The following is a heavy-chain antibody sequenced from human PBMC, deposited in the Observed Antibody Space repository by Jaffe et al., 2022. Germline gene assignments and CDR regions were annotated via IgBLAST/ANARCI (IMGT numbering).Heavy chain of an antibody. CDR2: IYHSGST. D-gene: IGHD2-2*01. J-gene: IGHJ5*02. V-gene: IGHV4-38-2*02. Sequence: QVQLQESGPGLVKPSETLSLTCAVSGYSISSGYYWGWIRQPPGKGLEWIGSIYHSGSTYYNPSLKSRVTISVDTSKNQFSLKLSSVTAADTAVYYCARDVRDIVVVPAAMVANWFDPWGQGTLVTVSS. CDR1: GYSISSGYY. CDR3: ARDVRDIVVVPAAMVANWFDP.